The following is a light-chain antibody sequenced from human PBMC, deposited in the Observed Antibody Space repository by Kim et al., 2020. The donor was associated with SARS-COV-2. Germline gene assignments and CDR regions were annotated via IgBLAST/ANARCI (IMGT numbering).Light chain of an antibody. J-gene: IGKJ1*01. CDR1: RTISTY. V-gene: IGKV1-39*01. CDR2: GAS. Sequence: DIQMTQSPSSLSASVGDRVTINCRASRTISTYLNWYRQKPGKAPEVLIYGASTLLSGVPSRFTGSGSGTEFTLTINNLQPEDFATYYCQQSFITPRTFGQGTKVDIK. CDR3: QQSFITPRT.